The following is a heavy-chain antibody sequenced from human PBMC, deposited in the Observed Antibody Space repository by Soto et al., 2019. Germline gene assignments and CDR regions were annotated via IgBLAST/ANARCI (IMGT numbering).Heavy chain of an antibody. D-gene: IGHD3-9*01. Sequence: SVKVSCKASGGTFSSYAISWVRQAPGQGLEWMGGIIPVFGTANYAQKFQGRVTITADESTSIVYMDVTSLRSEDTAVYYCARGDATKIVVTTYYAMDVWGQGTKVTVSS. CDR2: IIPVFGTA. CDR3: ARGDATKIVVTTYYAMDV. V-gene: IGHV1-69*13. J-gene: IGHJ6*02. CDR1: GGTFSSYA.